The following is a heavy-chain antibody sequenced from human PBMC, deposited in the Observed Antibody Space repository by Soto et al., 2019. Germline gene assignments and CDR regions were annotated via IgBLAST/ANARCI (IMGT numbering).Heavy chain of an antibody. J-gene: IGHJ4*02. D-gene: IGHD3-3*01. CDR2: INHSGST. CDR3: ARGLYYDFWSGYYTTFDY. CDR1: GGSFSGYY. V-gene: IGHV4-34*01. Sequence: QVQLQQWGAGLLKPSETLSLTCAVYGGSFSGYYWSWIRQPPGKGLEWIGEINHSGSTNYNPSLKSRVTISVDTSKNQISLKLSSVTAADTAVYYCARGLYYDFWSGYYTTFDYWGQGTLVTVSS.